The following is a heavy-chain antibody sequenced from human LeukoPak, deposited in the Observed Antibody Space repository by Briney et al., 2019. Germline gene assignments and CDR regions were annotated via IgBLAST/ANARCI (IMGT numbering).Heavy chain of an antibody. D-gene: IGHD3-3*01. J-gene: IGHJ4*02. CDR1: GGSFSGYY. Sequence: NPSETLSLTCAVYGGSFSGYYWSWIRQPPGKGLEWIGEINHSGSTNYNPSLKSRVTISVDTSKNQFSLKLGSVTAADTAVYYCARGFWSGSPFDYWGQGTLVTVSS. V-gene: IGHV4-34*01. CDR3: ARGFWSGSPFDY. CDR2: INHSGST.